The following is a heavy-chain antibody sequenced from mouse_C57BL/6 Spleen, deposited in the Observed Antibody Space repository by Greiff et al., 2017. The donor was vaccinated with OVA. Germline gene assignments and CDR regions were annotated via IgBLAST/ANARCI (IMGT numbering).Heavy chain of an antibody. CDR2: IYPRDGST. D-gene: IGHD1-1*01. CDR3: ARYTTVGAMDY. J-gene: IGHJ4*01. V-gene: IGHV1-85*01. CDR1: GYTFTSYD. Sequence: VQLQESGPELVKPGASVKLSCKASGYTFTSYDINWVKQRPGQGLEWIGWIYPRDGSTKYNEKFKGKATLTVDTSSSTAYRELHSLTSEDSAVYFWARYTTVGAMDYWGQGTSVTVSS.